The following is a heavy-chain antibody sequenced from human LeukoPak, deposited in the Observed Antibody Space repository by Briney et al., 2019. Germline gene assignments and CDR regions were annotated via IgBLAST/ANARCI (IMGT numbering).Heavy chain of an antibody. CDR1: GDSVPSNSAA. V-gene: IGHV6-1*01. CDR2: TYYRSGWNT. CDR3: ARDVGRGWSSFDF. Sequence: SQTLSLTCAISGDSVPSNSAAWNWIRQSPSRGLEWLGRTYYRSGWNTDYAVSVNSRITINPDTSKNHFSLHLNSVTPEDTAVYYCARDVGRGWSSFDFWGQGTLVTVSS. D-gene: IGHD6-19*01. J-gene: IGHJ4*02.